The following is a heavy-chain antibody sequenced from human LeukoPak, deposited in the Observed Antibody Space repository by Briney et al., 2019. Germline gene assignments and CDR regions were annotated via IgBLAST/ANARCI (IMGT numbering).Heavy chain of an antibody. CDR2: IWYDGSNK. Sequence: GRSLRLSCAASGFTFSSYGMHWVRQAPGKGLEWVAVIWYDGSNKYYADSVKGRVTISRDNSKNTLYLQMNSLRAEDTAVYYCARPPLEYSSGWYDYWGQGTLVTVSS. V-gene: IGHV3-33*01. J-gene: IGHJ4*02. D-gene: IGHD6-19*01. CDR1: GFTFSSYG. CDR3: ARPPLEYSSGWYDY.